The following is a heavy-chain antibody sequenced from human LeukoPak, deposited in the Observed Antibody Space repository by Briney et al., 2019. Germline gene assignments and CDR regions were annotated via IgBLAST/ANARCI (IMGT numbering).Heavy chain of an antibody. CDR2: ISSNGGST. Sequence: GGPLSLSCSASGFTFSSYAMHWVRQAPGKGLEYVSAISSNGGSTYYAASVKGRFTISRDNSKNTLYLQMSSLRAEDTAVYYCVKGEYCSSTSCYGGYCSGGSCYPPPYYFDYWGQGTLVTVSS. D-gene: IGHD2-15*01. CDR1: GFTFSSYA. CDR3: VKGEYCSSTSCYGGYCSGGSCYPPPYYFDY. J-gene: IGHJ4*02. V-gene: IGHV3-64D*06.